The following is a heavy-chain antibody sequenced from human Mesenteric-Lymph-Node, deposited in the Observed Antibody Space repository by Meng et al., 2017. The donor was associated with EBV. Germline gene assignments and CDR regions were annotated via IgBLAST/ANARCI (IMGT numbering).Heavy chain of an antibody. CDR1: SGAISNSNW. Sequence: VQPQGSGPGLVKPSGTLSLTRAVFSGAISNSNWWGWVRQPPGKGLQWIGEIFHSGGTNYNPSLKSRVTISVDKSKNQFSLKVNSLTAADAAVYYCARITFGGAIGDWGQGTLVTVSS. CDR2: IFHSGGT. D-gene: IGHD3-16*02. J-gene: IGHJ4*02. CDR3: ARITFGGAIGD. V-gene: IGHV4-4*02.